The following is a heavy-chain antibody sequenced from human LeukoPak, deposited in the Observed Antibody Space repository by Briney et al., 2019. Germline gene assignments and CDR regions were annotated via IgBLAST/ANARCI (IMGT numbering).Heavy chain of an antibody. Sequence: SETLSLTCTVSGGSISSYYWSWIRQPPGKGLEWIGYIYYSGSTNYNPSLKSRVTISVDTSKNLFSLKLSSVTAADTAVYYCARVQRPLDGADYWGQGTLATVSS. J-gene: IGHJ4*02. CDR2: IYYSGST. CDR1: GGSISSYY. V-gene: IGHV4-59*01. D-gene: IGHD1-1*01. CDR3: ARVQRPLDGADY.